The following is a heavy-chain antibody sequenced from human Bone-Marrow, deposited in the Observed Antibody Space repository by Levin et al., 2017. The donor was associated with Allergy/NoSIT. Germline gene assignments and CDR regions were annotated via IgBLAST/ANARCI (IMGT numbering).Heavy chain of an antibody. CDR3: ARGPGGTVTTVYGMDV. V-gene: IGHV3-72*01. D-gene: IGHD4-17*01. CDR1: GFTFSDHY. CDR2: TRNKANSYTT. J-gene: IGHJ6*02. Sequence: GGSLRLSCAASGFTFSDHYMDWVRQAPGKGLEWVGRTRNKANSYTTEYAASVKGRFTISRDDSKNSLYLQMNSLKTEDTAVYYCARGPGGTVTTVYGMDVWGQGTTVTVSS.